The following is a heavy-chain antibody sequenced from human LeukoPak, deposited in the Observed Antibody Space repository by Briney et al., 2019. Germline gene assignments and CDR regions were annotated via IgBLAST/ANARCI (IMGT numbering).Heavy chain of an antibody. D-gene: IGHD2-15*01. V-gene: IGHV4-31*03. J-gene: IGHJ4*02. CDR3: ARDGATVVLDH. CDR2: IYYSGNT. Sequence: PSETLSLTCSVSGGSIRSAGYSRYWIRQFPGRGLGWIGYIYYSGNTAYNPSLKSRVTISLDTSENQFSLNLTSVTAADTAVYFCARDGATVVLDHWGQGTLVTVSS. CDR1: GGSIRSAGYS.